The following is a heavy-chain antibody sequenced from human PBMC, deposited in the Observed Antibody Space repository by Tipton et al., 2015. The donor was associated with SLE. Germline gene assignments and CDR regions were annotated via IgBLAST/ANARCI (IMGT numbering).Heavy chain of an antibody. J-gene: IGHJ3*02. Sequence: SLRLSCAASGFTFSSYSMNWVRQAPGKGLEWVSSISSSSSYIYYADSVKGRFTISRDNAKNSLYLQMNSLRAEDTAAYYCARDADWGEEAFDIWGQGTMVTVSS. CDR3: ARDADWGEEAFDI. V-gene: IGHV3-21*01. CDR2: ISSSSSYI. D-gene: IGHD7-27*01. CDR1: GFTFSSYS.